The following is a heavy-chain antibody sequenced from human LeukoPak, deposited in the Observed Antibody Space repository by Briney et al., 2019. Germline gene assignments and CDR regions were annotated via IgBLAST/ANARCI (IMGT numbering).Heavy chain of an antibody. CDR2: ISSSSGYI. Sequence: GGSLRLSCAASGFTFSTYSMNWVRQAPGKGLEWVSSISSSSGYIYYADSVKGRFTISRDNAKNSLYLQMNSLRAEDTAVYYCARGDWFDPWGQGTLVTVSS. J-gene: IGHJ5*02. CDR1: GFTFSTYS. CDR3: ARGDWFDP. V-gene: IGHV3-21*01.